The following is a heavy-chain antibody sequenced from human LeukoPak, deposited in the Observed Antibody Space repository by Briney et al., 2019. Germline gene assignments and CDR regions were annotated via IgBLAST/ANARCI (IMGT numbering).Heavy chain of an antibody. CDR3: AKGMIPAAMWMYYYYGMDV. D-gene: IGHD2-2*01. CDR2: ISGSGGST. Sequence: GGSLRLSCAASGFTFSTYAMSWARQAPGKGLEWVSVISGSGGSTYYADSVKGRFTISRDSSRNTLYLQMNSLRAEDTAVFYCAKGMIPAAMWMYYYYGMDVWGEGTTVTVSS. CDR1: GFTFSTYA. J-gene: IGHJ6*04. V-gene: IGHV3-23*01.